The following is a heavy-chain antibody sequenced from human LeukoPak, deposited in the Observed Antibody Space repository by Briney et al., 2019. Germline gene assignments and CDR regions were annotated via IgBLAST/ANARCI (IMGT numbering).Heavy chain of an antibody. Sequence: PGGSLRLSCSASGFIISDYAMHWVRQAPGKGLEYVSAISANGGSTYYADSVKGRFTISRDNAKNSLYLQMNSLRAEDTAVYYCARELGVYNWFDPWGQGTLVTVSS. V-gene: IGHV3-64*04. CDR1: GFIISDYA. CDR2: ISANGGST. J-gene: IGHJ5*02. D-gene: IGHD3-10*01. CDR3: ARELGVYNWFDP.